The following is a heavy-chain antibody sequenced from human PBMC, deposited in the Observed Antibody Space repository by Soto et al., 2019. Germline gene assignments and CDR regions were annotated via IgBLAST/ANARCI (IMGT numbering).Heavy chain of an antibody. J-gene: IGHJ4*02. CDR2: RSYGGVNK. D-gene: IGHD3-10*01. CDR1: GFTFSTSV. V-gene: IGHV3-30-3*01. Sequence: QVQLVESGGGVVQPGGSLRLSCAASGFTFSTSVMHWVRQAPGKGLEWMAIRSYGGVNKYYADSVKGRFTISRDISESTLYLQMNSLRTEDTAVYYCAREEFEDGRSHFDYWGQGTLVSVSA. CDR3: AREEFEDGRSHFDY.